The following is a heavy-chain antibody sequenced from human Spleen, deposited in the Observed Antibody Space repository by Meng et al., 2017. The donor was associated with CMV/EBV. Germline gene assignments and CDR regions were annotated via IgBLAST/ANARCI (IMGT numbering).Heavy chain of an antibody. D-gene: IGHD5-12*01. J-gene: IGHJ4*02. Sequence: KASGGTCSNYAIHWVRQAPGQGLEWVGQITTIYGTPNYAQKFQARVTISTDESSTTAYMEVSGLRSEDTAMYFCAKTNYSGYNNYFDYWGQGTLVTVSS. CDR2: ITTIYGTP. V-gene: IGHV1-69*05. CDR1: GGTCSNYA. CDR3: AKTNYSGYNNYFDY.